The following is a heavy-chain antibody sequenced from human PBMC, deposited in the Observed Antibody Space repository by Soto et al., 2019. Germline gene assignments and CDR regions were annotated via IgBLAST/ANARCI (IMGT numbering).Heavy chain of an antibody. J-gene: IGHJ6*03. CDR1: GFSLSTTAVS. CDR3: SHVLGYCGGGTCYHSVNYMDV. Sequence: QITLKESGPTLVKPTQTLTLTCTFSGFSLSTTAVSVGWIRQPPGKALEWLALIYWDDDKRYSPSLKSRLTITKQTSKNPVVLTMTNMDAVDTATYYCSHVLGYCGGGTCYHSVNYMDVLGDCTTFTVSS. V-gene: IGHV2-5*02. D-gene: IGHD2-15*01. CDR2: IYWDDDK.